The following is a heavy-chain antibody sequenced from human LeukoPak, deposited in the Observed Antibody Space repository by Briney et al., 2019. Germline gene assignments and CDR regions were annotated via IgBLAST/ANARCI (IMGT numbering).Heavy chain of an antibody. J-gene: IGHJ4*02. CDR3: AKVGYYDSSGYPLYSDYFDY. CDR1: GFTFYSYA. CDR2: IGTSGGGT. Sequence: PGGSLRLSCAASGFTFYSYAMSWVRQAPGKGLEWVSAIGTSGGGTHYADSVKGRFTIFRDTSKNTLYLQMNSLRAEDTAVYYCAKVGYYDSSGYPLYSDYFDYWGQGTLVPVSS. D-gene: IGHD3-22*01. V-gene: IGHV3-23*01.